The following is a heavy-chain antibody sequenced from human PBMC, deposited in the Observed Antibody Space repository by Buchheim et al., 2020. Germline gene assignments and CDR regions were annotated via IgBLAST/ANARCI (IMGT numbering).Heavy chain of an antibody. V-gene: IGHV4-34*01. CDR3: ARGLEQWLVYFDY. CDR1: GGSFSGYY. Sequence: QVQLQQWGAGLLKPSETLSLTCAVYGGSFSGYYWSWIRQPPGKGLEWIGEINHSGSTNYNPSLKSRVTISVDTSKNQFSLKLSYVTAADTAVYYCARGLEQWLVYFDYWGQGTL. J-gene: IGHJ4*02. D-gene: IGHD6-19*01. CDR2: INHSGST.